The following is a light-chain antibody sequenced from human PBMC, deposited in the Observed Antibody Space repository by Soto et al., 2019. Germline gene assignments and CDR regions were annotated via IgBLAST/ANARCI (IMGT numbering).Light chain of an antibody. Sequence: QSVLTQPPSTSAAPGQGVSISCSGSVSNIGTFYVSWYQHFPGTAPKLLIYANDQRPSGVPDRFSASKSGTSASLAIGGLQSEDAADYYCTSWDDNLRAVVFGGGTKVTVL. CDR2: AND. V-gene: IGLV1-47*02. CDR3: TSWDDNLRAVV. CDR1: VSNIGTFY. J-gene: IGLJ2*01.